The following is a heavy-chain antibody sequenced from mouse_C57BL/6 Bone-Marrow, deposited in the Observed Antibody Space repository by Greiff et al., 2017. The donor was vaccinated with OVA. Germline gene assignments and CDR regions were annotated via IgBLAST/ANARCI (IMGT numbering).Heavy chain of an antibody. Sequence: VKLVESGAELARPGASVKMSCKASGYTFTSYTMHWVKQRPGQGLEWIGYINPSSGYTKYNQKFKDKATLTADKSSSTAYMQLSSLTSEDSAVYYCARRFYYGSSYDYWGQGTTRTVSS. CDR3: ARRFYYGSSYDY. V-gene: IGHV1-4*01. CDR1: GYTFTSYT. J-gene: IGHJ2*01. CDR2: INPSSGYT. D-gene: IGHD1-1*01.